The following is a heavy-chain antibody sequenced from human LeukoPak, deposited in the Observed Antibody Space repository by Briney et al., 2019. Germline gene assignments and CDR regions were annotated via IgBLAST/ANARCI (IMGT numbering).Heavy chain of an antibody. CDR2: ISSSSSYI. J-gene: IGHJ3*02. CDR3: ARDGDEYSYGYGDAFDI. V-gene: IGHV3-21*01. D-gene: IGHD5-18*01. CDR1: GFTFSGYG. Sequence: PGGSLRLSCAASGFTFSGYGMSWVRQAPGQGLKWVSAISSSSSYIYYADSVKGRFTISRDNAKNSLYLQMNSLRAEDTAVYYCARDGDEYSYGYGDAFDIWGQGTMVTVSS.